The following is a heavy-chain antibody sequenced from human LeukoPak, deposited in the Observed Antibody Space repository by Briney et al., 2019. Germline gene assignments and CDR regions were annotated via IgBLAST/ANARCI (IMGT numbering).Heavy chain of an antibody. J-gene: IGHJ6*02. CDR3: AKARIAVADGMDV. CDR2: ISGSGGST. D-gene: IGHD6-19*01. Sequence: GGSLRLSCAASGFTFSSYAMSWVRQAPGKGLEWVSAISGSGGSTYYADSVKGRFTVSRDNSKNTLYLRMNSLRAEDTAVYYCAKARIAVADGMDVWGQGTTVTVSS. V-gene: IGHV3-23*01. CDR1: GFTFSSYA.